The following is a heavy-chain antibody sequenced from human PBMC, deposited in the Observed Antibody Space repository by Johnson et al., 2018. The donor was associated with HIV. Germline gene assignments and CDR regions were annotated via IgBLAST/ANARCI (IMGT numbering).Heavy chain of an antibody. D-gene: IGHD1-1*01. CDR1: GFTFSSYA. CDR2: ISYDGSNK. CDR3: AREGNWNPTYGFDV. J-gene: IGHJ3*01. V-gene: IGHV3-30*04. Sequence: QVQLVESGGGLVQPGRSLRLSCAASGFTFSSYAIHWVRQAPGKGLEWVAVISYDGSNKYYADSVKGRFTISRDDSKDTLHLHMNSLRPEDTAVYFCAREGNWNPTYGFDVWGQGAIATVSS.